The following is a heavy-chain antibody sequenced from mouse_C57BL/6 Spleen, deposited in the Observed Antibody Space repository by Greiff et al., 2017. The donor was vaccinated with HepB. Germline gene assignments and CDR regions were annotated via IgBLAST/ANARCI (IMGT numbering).Heavy chain of an antibody. CDR1: GYAFSSSW. J-gene: IGHJ4*01. CDR3: ASPLYYGSPYYAMDY. V-gene: IGHV1-82*01. Sequence: VQRVESGPELVKPGASVKISCKASGYAFSSSWMNWVKQRPGKGLEWIGRIYPGDGDTNYNGKFKGKATLTADKSSSTAYMQLSSLTSEDSAVYFCASPLYYGSPYYAMDYWGQGTSVTVSS. D-gene: IGHD1-1*01. CDR2: IYPGDGDT.